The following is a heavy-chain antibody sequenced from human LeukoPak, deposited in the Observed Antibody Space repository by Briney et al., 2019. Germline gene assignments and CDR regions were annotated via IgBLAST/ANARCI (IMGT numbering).Heavy chain of an antibody. J-gene: IGHJ4*02. V-gene: IGHV3-23*01. CDR3: AQGFSSGWYPY. D-gene: IGHD3-22*01. Sequence: GGSLRLSCAAAGFMFDSYGMGWVRQAPGKGLEWISAISLNGETTWYADSVKGRFTISRDNSKNTLYLQLTSLRAEDTAVYYCAQGFSSGWYPYWGQGSLVSVSS. CDR2: ISLNGETT. CDR1: GFMFDSYG.